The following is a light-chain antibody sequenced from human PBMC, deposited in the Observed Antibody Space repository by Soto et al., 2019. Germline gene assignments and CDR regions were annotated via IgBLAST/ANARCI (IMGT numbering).Light chain of an antibody. J-gene: IGKJ5*01. CDR3: QQYNNWPPIT. V-gene: IGKV3-15*01. CDR2: GAS. Sequence: EIVMTQSPATLSVSPGERATLSCRASQSVSSNLAWYQQKPGQAPRLLIYGASTRATGIPARFRGSGSWSEFTLTISVLQSEDVAVYYCQQYNNWPPITFGQGTRLEIK. CDR1: QSVSSN.